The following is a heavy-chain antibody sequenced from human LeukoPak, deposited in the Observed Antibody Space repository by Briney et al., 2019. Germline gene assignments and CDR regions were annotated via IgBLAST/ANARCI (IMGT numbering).Heavy chain of an antibody. V-gene: IGHV3-30*18. Sequence: GRSLRLSCAASGFAFSVYGIHWVRQAPGKGLEWVAVISFDGSRQFYADSVKGRFTISRDNSKNTLYLQMDRLRVEDTAIYYCAKDTTDLDTGVGWFDPWGQGTLVTVSS. CDR1: GFAFSVYG. CDR2: ISFDGSRQ. J-gene: IGHJ5*02. D-gene: IGHD2-8*02. CDR3: AKDTTDLDTGVGWFDP.